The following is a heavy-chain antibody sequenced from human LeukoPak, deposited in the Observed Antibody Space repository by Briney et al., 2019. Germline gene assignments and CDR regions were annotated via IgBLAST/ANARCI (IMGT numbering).Heavy chain of an antibody. CDR3: ARWGVPIYYYYMDV. CDR1: GFTFTNYA. V-gene: IGHV3-21*01. D-gene: IGHD3-16*01. Sequence: AGGSLRLSCAAFGFTFTNYAMNWVRQAPGKGLEWVSSISGDSTDIYHADSVKGRFTISRDNAKNSLYLQMNSLRAEDTAVYYCARWGVPIYYYYMDVWGKGTTVTVSS. CDR2: ISGDSTDI. J-gene: IGHJ6*03.